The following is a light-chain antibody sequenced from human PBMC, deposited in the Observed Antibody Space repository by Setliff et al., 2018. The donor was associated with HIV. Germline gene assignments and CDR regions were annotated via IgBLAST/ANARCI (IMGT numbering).Light chain of an antibody. CDR2: CDD. CDR3: AAWDDRLNAVV. CDR1: DSNIGNNA. V-gene: IGLV1-36*01. J-gene: IGLJ2*01. Sequence: QSVLTQPPSVSEAPRQRVTISCSGSDSNIGNNAVNWYQQLPGKAPKLLIYCDDLLPSGVSDRFSGSKSGTSASLAISGLQSEDEADYYCAAWDDRLNAVVFGGGTKVTVL.